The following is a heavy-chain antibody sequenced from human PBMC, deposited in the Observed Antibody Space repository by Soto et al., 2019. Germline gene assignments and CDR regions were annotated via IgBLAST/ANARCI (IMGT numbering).Heavy chain of an antibody. CDR2: ISGSGGST. CDR3: AKVLNLYYYDSSGYYPGPNWFDP. CDR1: GFTFSSYA. V-gene: IGHV3-23*01. D-gene: IGHD3-22*01. Sequence: LRLSCAASGFTFSSYAMSWVRQAPGKGLEWVSAISGSGGSTYYADSVKGRFTISRDNSKNTLYLQMNSLRAEDTAVYYCAKVLNLYYYDSSGYYPGPNWFDPWGQGTLVTVSS. J-gene: IGHJ5*02.